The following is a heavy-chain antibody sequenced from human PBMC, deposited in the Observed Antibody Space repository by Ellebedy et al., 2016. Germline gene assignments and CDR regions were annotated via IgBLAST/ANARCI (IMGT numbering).Heavy chain of an antibody. J-gene: IGHJ4*01. Sequence: SETLSLTCTVSGGSMTGIHYYWGWIRQPPGKGLEWIGSFYYSGSTVYNPSLKSQITMSVDTSKNQFSVHLRSVTAADTAVYYCARNATGWYFDYWGQGALVTVSS. V-gene: IGHV4-39*01. CDR3: ARNATGWYFDY. CDR2: FYYSGST. CDR1: GGSMTGIHYY. D-gene: IGHD6-19*01.